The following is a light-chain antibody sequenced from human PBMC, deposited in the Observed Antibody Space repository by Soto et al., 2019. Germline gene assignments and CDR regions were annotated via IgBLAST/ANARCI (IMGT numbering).Light chain of an antibody. CDR3: QQYNDWPPIT. V-gene: IGKV3-15*01. J-gene: IGKJ5*01. CDR1: QSVSNN. Sequence: EIMMTQSPVTLSVSPGERATLSCRASQSVSNNLAWYQQKPGQAPRLLIYYASTRATGIPARFRGSGSGTEFTLTISSLQSEDFALYYCQQYNDWPPITFGQGTRLEIK. CDR2: YAS.